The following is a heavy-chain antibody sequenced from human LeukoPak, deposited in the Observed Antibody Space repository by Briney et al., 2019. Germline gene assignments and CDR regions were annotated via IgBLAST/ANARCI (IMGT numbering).Heavy chain of an antibody. J-gene: IGHJ4*02. CDR2: IYSGGST. V-gene: IGHV3-53*01. D-gene: IGHD1-26*01. CDR3: ARDGIVGATDY. CDR1: GFTVSSNY. Sequence: QTGGSLRLSCAVSGFTVSSNYMSWVRQAPGKGLEWVSAIYSGGSTYYADSVKGRFTISRDNSENTVYLQMNSLRAEDTAVYYCARDGIVGATDYWGQGTLVTVSS.